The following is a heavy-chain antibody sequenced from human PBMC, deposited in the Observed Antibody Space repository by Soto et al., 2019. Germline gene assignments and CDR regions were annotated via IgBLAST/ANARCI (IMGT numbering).Heavy chain of an antibody. V-gene: IGHV1-69*04. Sequence: GASVKVSCKASGGTFSSYTISWVRQAPGQGLEWMGRIIPILGIANYAQKFQGRVTITADKSTSTAYMELSSLRSEDTAVYYCARDRPYSSRGPDAFDIWGQGTMVTVSS. CDR2: IIPILGIA. CDR3: ARDRPYSSRGPDAFDI. D-gene: IGHD6-13*01. J-gene: IGHJ3*02. CDR1: GGTFSSYT.